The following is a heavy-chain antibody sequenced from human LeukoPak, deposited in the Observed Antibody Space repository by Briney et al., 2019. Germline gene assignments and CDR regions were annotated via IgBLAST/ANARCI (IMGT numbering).Heavy chain of an antibody. CDR1: GFTFSTYA. D-gene: IGHD3-22*01. J-gene: IGHJ4*02. Sequence: PGGSLRLSCAASGFTFSTYAMAWVRRAPGKGLEWVSGISASGDTTYYGDSVKGRFIISKDYSKNTLYLQMNGLRAEDTALYYCASRPRSTVVAPWDYWGQGTLVTVSS. V-gene: IGHV3-23*01. CDR2: ISASGDTT. CDR3: ASRPRSTVVAPWDY.